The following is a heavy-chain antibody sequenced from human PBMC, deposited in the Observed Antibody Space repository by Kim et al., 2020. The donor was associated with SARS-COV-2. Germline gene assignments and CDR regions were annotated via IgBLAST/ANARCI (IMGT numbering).Heavy chain of an antibody. CDR1: GGSISSYY. CDR2: IYYSGST. Sequence: SETLSLTCTVSGGSISSYYWSWIRQPPGKGLEWIGYIYYSGSTNYNPSLKSRVTISVDTSKNQFSLKLSSVTAADTAVYYCARGSYSSGWYLWYYFDYWGQGTLVTVSS. CDR3: ARGSYSSGWYLWYYFDY. D-gene: IGHD6-19*01. V-gene: IGHV4-59*01. J-gene: IGHJ4*02.